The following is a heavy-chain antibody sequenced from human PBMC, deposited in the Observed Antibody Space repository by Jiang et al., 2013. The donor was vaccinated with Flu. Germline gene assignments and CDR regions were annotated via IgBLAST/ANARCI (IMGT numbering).Heavy chain of an antibody. CDR2: ISAYNGNT. Sequence: GAEVKKPGASVKVSCKASGYTFTSYGISWVRQAPGRGLEWMGWISAYNGNTNYAQKLQGRVTMTTDTSTSTAYMELRSLRSDDTAVYYCARVSYSSSWYVGFDYWGQGTLVTVSS. CDR3: ARVSYSSSWYVGFDY. J-gene: IGHJ4*02. CDR1: GYTFTSYG. V-gene: IGHV1-18*04. D-gene: IGHD6-13*01.